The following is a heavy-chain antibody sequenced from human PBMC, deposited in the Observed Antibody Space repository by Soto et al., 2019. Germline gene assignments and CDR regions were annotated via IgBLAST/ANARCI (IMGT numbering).Heavy chain of an antibody. CDR1: GFDFNTYW. CDR3: AREVLLWFGEFLEDHFYRGMDV. J-gene: IGHJ6*02. D-gene: IGHD3-10*01. V-gene: IGHV3-7*05. Sequence: EVQLVESGGGLVQPGGSLRLSCAGSGFDFNTYWKTWVRQAPGKGLEWVANIKQDGGEKYYVDSVKGRFTISRDNAKNSLYLQMNSLRAEDTAVYYCAREVLLWFGEFLEDHFYRGMDVWGQGTTVTVSS. CDR2: IKQDGGEK.